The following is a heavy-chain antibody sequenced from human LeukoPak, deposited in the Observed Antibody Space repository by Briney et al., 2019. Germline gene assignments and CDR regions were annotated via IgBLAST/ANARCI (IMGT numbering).Heavy chain of an antibody. J-gene: IGHJ4*02. D-gene: IGHD6-6*01. CDR1: GFTFSSYS. V-gene: IGHV3-48*02. CDR3: ARVRSSYYFDY. Sequence: PGGSQSLSRAASGFTFSSYSVDWARQAPGKGLEWVSFITTSSSTIYYADSVKGRFTISRDNAKNSLYLQMNSLREEDTAVYYCARVRSSYYFDYWGQGSLVSVSP. CDR2: ITTSSSTI.